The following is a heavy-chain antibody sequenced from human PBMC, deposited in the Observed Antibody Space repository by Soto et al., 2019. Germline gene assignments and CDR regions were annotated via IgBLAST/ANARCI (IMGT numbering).Heavy chain of an antibody. J-gene: IGHJ4*02. V-gene: IGHV1-2*02. CDR1: GYTFTDCY. CDR2: INPNSGGT. D-gene: IGHD6-6*01. CDR3: ARSVAARRGVDY. Sequence: ASVKVSCEASGYTFTDCYMHWVRQAPGQGLEWMGWINPNSGGTNYAQKFQGRVTMTRDTSISTAYMELSRLRSDDSAVYYCARSVAARRGVDYWGQGALVTVSS.